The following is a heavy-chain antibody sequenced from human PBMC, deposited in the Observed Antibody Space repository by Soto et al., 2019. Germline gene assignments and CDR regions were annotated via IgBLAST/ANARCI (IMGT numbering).Heavy chain of an antibody. CDR1: GGSISSSNW. V-gene: IGHV4-4*02. CDR3: ARVVVGCSGGSCYSRFDY. Sequence: QVQLQESGPGLVKPSGTLSLTCAVSGGSISSSNWWRWVRQPPGKGLEWIGEIYHSGSTNYNPSLKSRVTISVDKSKNQFSLKLSSVTAADTAVYYCARVVVGCSGGSCYSRFDYWGQGTLVTVSS. D-gene: IGHD2-15*01. J-gene: IGHJ4*02. CDR2: IYHSGST.